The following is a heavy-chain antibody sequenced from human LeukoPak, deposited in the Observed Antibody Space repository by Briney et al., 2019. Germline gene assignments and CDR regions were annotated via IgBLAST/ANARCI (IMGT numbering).Heavy chain of an antibody. V-gene: IGHV3-30*18. Sequence: HPGGSLRLSCAASGFTFSSYGMHWVRQAPGKGLEWVAVISYDGSNKYYADSVKGRFTISRDNSKNTLYLQMNSLRAEDTAVYYCAKDLSPTYYDILTGYYKATGGFDYWGQGTLVTVSS. CDR1: GFTFSSYG. D-gene: IGHD3-9*01. CDR2: ISYDGSNK. CDR3: AKDLSPTYYDILTGYYKATGGFDY. J-gene: IGHJ4*02.